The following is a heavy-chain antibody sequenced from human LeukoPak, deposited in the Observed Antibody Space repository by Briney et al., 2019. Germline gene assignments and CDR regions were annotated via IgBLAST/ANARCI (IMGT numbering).Heavy chain of an antibody. J-gene: IGHJ6*02. D-gene: IGHD1-14*01. Sequence: ASVRVSCTASGGTFSSYAISWVRQAPGQGLEWMGRIIPILGIANYAQKFQGRVTITADKSTSTAYMELSSLRSEDTAVYYCARDRKHYYYYGMDVWGQGTTVTVSS. CDR2: IIPILGIA. CDR1: GGTFSSYA. V-gene: IGHV1-69*04. CDR3: ARDRKHYYYYGMDV.